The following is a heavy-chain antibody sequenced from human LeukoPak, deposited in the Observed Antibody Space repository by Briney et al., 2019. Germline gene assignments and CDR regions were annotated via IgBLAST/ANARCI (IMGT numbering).Heavy chain of an antibody. Sequence: PGGSLRLSCAASGFTFSSYSMNWVRQAPGKGLEWVSSISSSSSYIYYADSVKGRFTISRDNAKNSLYLQVNSLRAEDTAVYYCARGVGGSGSYYPFDPWGQGTLVTGSS. V-gene: IGHV3-21*01. CDR2: ISSSSSYI. CDR1: GFTFSSYS. CDR3: ARGVGGSGSYYPFDP. J-gene: IGHJ5*02. D-gene: IGHD3-10*01.